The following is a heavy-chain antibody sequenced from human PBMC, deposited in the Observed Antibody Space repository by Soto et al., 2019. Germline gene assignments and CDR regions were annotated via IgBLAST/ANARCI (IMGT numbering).Heavy chain of an antibody. Sequence: QVQLQESGPGLVKPSETLSLTCTVSGGSISSYYWSWIRQPPGKGLEWIGYIYYSGSTNYNPSLKSRVAISVNTSKNQFSLKLSSVTAADTAVYYCASQALMGHPHPYGDYWFFDYWGQGTLVTVSS. V-gene: IGHV4-59*08. J-gene: IGHJ4*02. CDR3: ASQALMGHPHPYGDYWFFDY. CDR1: GGSISSYY. D-gene: IGHD4-17*01. CDR2: IYYSGST.